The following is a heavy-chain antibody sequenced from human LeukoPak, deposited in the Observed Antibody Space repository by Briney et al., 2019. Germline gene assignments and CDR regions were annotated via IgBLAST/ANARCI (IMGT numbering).Heavy chain of an antibody. CDR2: KYNSGSA. CDR3: ATPYCRSISRLGVFNV. D-gene: IGHD2-2*01. J-gene: IGHJ3*01. V-gene: IGHV4-31*03. Sequence: SQTLSLTCNVSGVSVSDGRYYWTWIRQHPGKGLEWIGYKYNSGSAKYNPSLESRLTISIDTSKNQFSLQLSSVTAADTATYYCATPYCRSISRLGVFNVWGQGTRVTVSS. CDR1: GVSVSDGRYY.